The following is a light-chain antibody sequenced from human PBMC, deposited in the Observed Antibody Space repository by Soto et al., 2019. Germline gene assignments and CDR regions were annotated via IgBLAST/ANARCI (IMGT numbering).Light chain of an antibody. CDR3: QQYNNWPLYT. CDR1: QSVSGN. J-gene: IGKJ2*01. CDR2: AAS. V-gene: IGKV3-15*01. Sequence: EIVMTQSPATLSVSPGERATLSCRASQSVSGNLAWYQQKPGQAPRLLIYAASTRTPGITARFSGSGSGTEFTLTINSLQSEDFAVYYCQQYNNWPLYTFGQGTKLEIK.